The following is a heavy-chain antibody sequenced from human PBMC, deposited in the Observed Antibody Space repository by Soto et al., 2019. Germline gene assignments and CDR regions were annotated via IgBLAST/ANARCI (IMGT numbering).Heavy chain of an antibody. V-gene: IGHV4-38-2*01. CDR3: ARVGPWVPYYYDSRPYTFNNWCDP. J-gene: IGHJ5*02. CDR2: IYHGGRT. CDR1: GYSISSGCY. D-gene: IGHD3-22*01. Sequence: PSETLSLTCAVSGYSISSGCYWGWLQQPPGKGLEWIGIIYHGGRTYYNASLNSRVTLSIDITNNHFSLILNSVTAADKAFDYSARVGPWVPYYYDSRPYTFNNWCDPWGQETRVTVSS.